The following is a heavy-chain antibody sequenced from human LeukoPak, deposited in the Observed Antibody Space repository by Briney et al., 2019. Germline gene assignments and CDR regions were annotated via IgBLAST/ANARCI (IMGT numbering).Heavy chain of an antibody. CDR2: IYTSGST. CDR1: GGSISSYY. CDR3: ARDRYYYDSSGYDPYFDY. J-gene: IGHJ4*02. Sequence: PSETLSLTCTVSGGSISSYYWSWIRQPAGKGLERIGRIYTSGSTNYNPSLKSRVTMSVDTSKNQFSLKLSSVTAADTAVYYCARDRYYYDSSGYDPYFDYWGQGTLVTVSS. V-gene: IGHV4-4*07. D-gene: IGHD3-22*01.